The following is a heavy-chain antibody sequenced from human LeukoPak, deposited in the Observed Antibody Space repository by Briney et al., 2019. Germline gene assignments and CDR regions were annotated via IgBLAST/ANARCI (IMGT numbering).Heavy chain of an antibody. CDR1: GYTFTNYF. V-gene: IGHV1-46*01. D-gene: IGHD1-26*01. CDR3: ARGASSGSLPDY. J-gene: IGHJ4*02. CDR2: INPGADTT. Sequence: ASVKVSCKASGYTFTNYFMHWVRQAPGQGLEWMGIINPGADTTTYAQKFHGRLTMTRDTSTSTVYMQLSSPGSEDTAVYYCARGASSGSLPDYWGQGTLVTVSS.